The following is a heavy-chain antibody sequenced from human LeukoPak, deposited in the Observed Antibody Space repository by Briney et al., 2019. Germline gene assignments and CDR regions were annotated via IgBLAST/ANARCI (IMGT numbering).Heavy chain of an antibody. Sequence: GGSLRLSCEASGFTFDDYAMHWVRQAPGKGLEWVSTINWNSGGIGYADSVKGRFTISRDNARNTVYLQMSSLRVEDTAIYFCAREEHRLAEAGTSAFDLGGQGTLVTVSP. V-gene: IGHV3-9*01. CDR1: GFTFDDYA. CDR3: AREEHRLAEAGTSAFDL. CDR2: INWNSGGI. J-gene: IGHJ3*01. D-gene: IGHD6-13*01.